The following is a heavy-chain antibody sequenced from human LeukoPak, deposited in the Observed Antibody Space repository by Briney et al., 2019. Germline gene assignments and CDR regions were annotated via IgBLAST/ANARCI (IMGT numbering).Heavy chain of an antibody. Sequence: PSETLSLTCTVSGGSISSSSYYWGWIGQPPGKGLEWIGSIYYSGSTYYNPSLKSRVTISVDTSKNQFSLKLSSVTAADTAVYYCARILGQLASEYYYYYYMDVWGKGTTVTVSS. J-gene: IGHJ6*03. V-gene: IGHV4-39*01. CDR2: IYYSGST. CDR3: ARILGQLASEYYYYYYMDV. D-gene: IGHD6-6*01. CDR1: GGSISSSSYY.